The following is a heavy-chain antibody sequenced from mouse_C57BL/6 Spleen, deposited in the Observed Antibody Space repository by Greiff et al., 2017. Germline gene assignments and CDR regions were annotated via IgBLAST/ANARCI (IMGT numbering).Heavy chain of an antibody. CDR3: ARRDYGSSYGFAY. J-gene: IGHJ3*01. Sequence: QVQLQQPGAELVMPGASVKLSCKASGYTFTSYWMHWVKQRPGQGLEWIGEIDPSDSYTNYNQKFKGKSTLTVDKSSSTAYMQLSSLTSEDSAVSDCARRDYGSSYGFAYWGQGTLVTVSA. V-gene: IGHV1-69*01. CDR2: IDPSDSYT. CDR1: GYTFTSYW. D-gene: IGHD1-1*01.